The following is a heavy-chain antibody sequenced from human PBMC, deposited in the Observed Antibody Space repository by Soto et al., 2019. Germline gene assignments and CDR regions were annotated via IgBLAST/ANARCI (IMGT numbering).Heavy chain of an antibody. CDR3: ASVSYFNAFDY. CDR1: GDSISSGDYY. V-gene: IGHV4-30-4*01. Sequence: SETLSLTCTVSGDSISSGDYYWSWIRQPPGKGLEWIGCIYYSGSTYYNPSLKSRVTISVDTSKNQFSLKLSSVTAADTAVYYCASVSYFNAFDYWGQGTLVTVSS. CDR2: IYYSGST. J-gene: IGHJ4*02. D-gene: IGHD3-9*01.